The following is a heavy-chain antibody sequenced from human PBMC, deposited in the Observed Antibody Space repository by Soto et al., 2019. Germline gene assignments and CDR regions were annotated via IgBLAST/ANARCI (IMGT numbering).Heavy chain of an antibody. J-gene: IGHJ4*02. CDR2: IYSGGYT. D-gene: IGHD1-26*01. CDR3: ARVTVAVPATTHYFDY. CDR1: GFTVSNNY. V-gene: IGHV3-53*01. Sequence: PGGSLRLSCAVSGFTVSNNYMSWVRQAPGKGLEGVSVIYSGGYTAYGDSVKGRFTISRDNSKNTLYLQMNSLRADDTAVYYCARVTVAVPATTHYFDYWGQGTPVTVSS.